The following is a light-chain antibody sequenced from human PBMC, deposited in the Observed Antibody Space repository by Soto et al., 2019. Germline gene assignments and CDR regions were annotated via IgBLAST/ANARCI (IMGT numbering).Light chain of an antibody. V-gene: IGLV2-23*02. J-gene: IGLJ1*01. CDR3: CSCSGSRTF. Sequence: QSVLRHLGSGCSSPGQGRTIFWNRNSSDVGSYNLVSWYQQHPGKAPKLMICEVSKRPSGVSNLFSGSKSGNTASLTISVFQAEEDADYYCCSCSGSRTFFATGTRVTDL. CDR1: SSDVGSYNL. CDR2: EVS.